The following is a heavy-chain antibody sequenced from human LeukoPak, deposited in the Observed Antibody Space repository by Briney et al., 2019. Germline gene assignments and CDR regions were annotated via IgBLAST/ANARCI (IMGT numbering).Heavy chain of an antibody. Sequence: SETLSLTCTVSGGSISNYYWNWIRQPPGKGLEWIGYITGSIYFSGSTSYDPSLESRVTISVDTSKNQFSLILRSVTAADTAVYYCARSLRGAAHHFDYWGQGTLVTVSS. V-gene: IGHV4-4*08. CDR3: ARSLRGAAHHFDY. J-gene: IGHJ4*02. D-gene: IGHD6-6*01. CDR2: ITGSIYFSGST. CDR1: GGSISNYY.